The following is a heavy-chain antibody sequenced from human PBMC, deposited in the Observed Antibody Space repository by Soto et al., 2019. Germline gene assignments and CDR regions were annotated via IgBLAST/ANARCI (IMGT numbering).Heavy chain of an antibody. J-gene: IGHJ5*02. CDR2: INPNSGGT. V-gene: IGHV1-2*02. D-gene: IGHD2-21*02. CDR1: GYTFTDYY. CDR3: ASTSTYPAYCGGDCYPDNWFDP. Sequence: ASVKVSCKASGYTFTDYYMHWVRQAPGQGLEWMGWINPNSGGTNYAQKFQGRVTMTRDTSISTAYMELSRLRSDDTAVYYCASTSTYPAYCGGDCYPDNWFDPWGQGTLVTVSS.